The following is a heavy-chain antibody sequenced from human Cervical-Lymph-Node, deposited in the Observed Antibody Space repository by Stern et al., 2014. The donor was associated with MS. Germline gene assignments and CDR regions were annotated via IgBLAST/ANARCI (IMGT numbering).Heavy chain of an antibody. CDR3: SRGELKEGLVRGMDV. CDR2: IIPIFGKA. CDR1: GGTFSSYA. D-gene: IGHD1-26*01. V-gene: IGHV1-69*01. Sequence: VQLVESGAEVTKPGSSVKVSCKASGGTFSSYAISWVRQAPGQGLEWMGGIIPIFGKANYAQKFQGRLTITADESTSTAYMELSSLRSEDTAVYYCSRGELKEGLVRGMDVWDQGTTVTVSS. J-gene: IGHJ6*02.